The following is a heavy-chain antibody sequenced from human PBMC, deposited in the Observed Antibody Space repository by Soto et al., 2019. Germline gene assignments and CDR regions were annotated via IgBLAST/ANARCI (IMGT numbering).Heavy chain of an antibody. CDR2: IYWDDDK. CDR1: GFSLSTSGVG. J-gene: IGHJ4*02. Sequence: QITLKESGPTLVKPTQTLTLTCTFSGFSLSTSGVGVGWIRQPPGKALEWLALIYWDDDKRYSPSLKSRLTITKDTYKNQVVLTMTNMDPVDTATYYCARLDIVATITSVDFDYWGQGTLVTVSS. V-gene: IGHV2-5*02. CDR3: ARLDIVATITSVDFDY. D-gene: IGHD5-12*01.